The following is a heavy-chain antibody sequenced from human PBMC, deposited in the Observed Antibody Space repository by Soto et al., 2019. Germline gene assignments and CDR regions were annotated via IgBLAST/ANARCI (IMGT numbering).Heavy chain of an antibody. CDR3: ARGCSSWLNWFDP. D-gene: IGHD6-13*01. J-gene: IGHJ5*02. V-gene: IGHV1-18*01. Sequence: ASVKVSCKASGYTFTSYGISWVRQAPGQGHERMGWISAYNCNTNYAQKLQGRVTMTTYTSTSTAYIELRSLRSDDTAVYYNARGCSSWLNWFDPWGQGNLVTVAS. CDR1: GYTFTSYG. CDR2: ISAYNCNT.